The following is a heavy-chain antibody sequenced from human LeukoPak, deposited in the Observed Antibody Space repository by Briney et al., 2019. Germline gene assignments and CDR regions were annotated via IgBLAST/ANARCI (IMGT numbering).Heavy chain of an antibody. Sequence: SETLSLTCTVSGGSISSSSYYWGWIRQPPGKGLEWIGSICYSGSTYYNPSLKSRVTISVDTSKNQFSLKLSSVTAADTAVYYCARRYRLQKWELGWYYFDYWGQGTLVTVSS. V-gene: IGHV4-39*01. D-gene: IGHD1-26*01. J-gene: IGHJ4*02. CDR2: ICYSGST. CDR1: GGSISSSSYY. CDR3: ARRYRLQKWELGWYYFDY.